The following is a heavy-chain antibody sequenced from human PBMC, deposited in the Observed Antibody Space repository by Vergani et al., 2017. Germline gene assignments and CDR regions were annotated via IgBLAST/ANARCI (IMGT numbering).Heavy chain of an antibody. CDR3: ARRQYVHSWVVSWFDP. CDR2: IYPDDSET. D-gene: IGHD2-21*01. J-gene: IGHJ5*02. Sequence: EVQLVQSGPDVKKPGDSLTISCQGFGFSFRSSWIGWVRQRPGKGLEWIGIIYPDDSETRYSPAFQGQVTISADRSKSTTFLKWSSLKASDTAVYYCARRQYVHSWVVSWFDPWGQGTQVTVSS. V-gene: IGHV5-51*01. CDR1: GFSFRSSW.